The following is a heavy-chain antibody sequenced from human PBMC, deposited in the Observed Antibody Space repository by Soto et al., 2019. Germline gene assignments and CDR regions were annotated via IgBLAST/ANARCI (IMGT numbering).Heavy chain of an antibody. V-gene: IGHV3-11*01. Sequence: GGSLRLSCAASGFTFSDYYMSWIRQAPGKGLEWVSYISSSGSTIYYADSVKGRFTISRDNAKNSLYLQMNSLRAEDTAVYYCARAGGPRGVIKGLRYYYYMDVWGKGTTVTVS. CDR1: GFTFSDYY. D-gene: IGHD3-10*01. CDR3: ARAGGPRGVIKGLRYYYYMDV. CDR2: ISSSGSTI. J-gene: IGHJ6*03.